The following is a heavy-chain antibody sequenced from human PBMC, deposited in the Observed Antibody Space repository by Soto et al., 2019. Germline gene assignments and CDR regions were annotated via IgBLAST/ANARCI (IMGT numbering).Heavy chain of an antibody. Sequence: ASVKVSCKASGYTFTIYGISWVLQAPGQGLEWMGWISAYNGNTNYAQKLQGRVTMTTDTSTSTAYMELRSLRSDDTAVYYCARDPRLRAFEIWGQETMFTVAS. J-gene: IGHJ3*02. CDR3: ARDPRLRAFEI. V-gene: IGHV1-18*01. CDR2: ISAYNGNT. D-gene: IGHD6-19*01. CDR1: GYTFTIYG.